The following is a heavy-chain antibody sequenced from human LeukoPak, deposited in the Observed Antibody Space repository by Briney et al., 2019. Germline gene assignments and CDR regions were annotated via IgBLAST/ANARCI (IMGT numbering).Heavy chain of an antibody. CDR3: ARARPYSSGWYGF. J-gene: IGHJ4*02. CDR1: GGSFSGYY. V-gene: IGHV4-34*01. Sequence: PSETLSLTCAVYGGSFSGYYWSWIRQPPGKGLEWIGEINHSGSTNYNPSLKSRVTISVDTSKNQFSLKLSSVTAADTAVYYCARARPYSSGWYGFWGQGTLATVSS. CDR2: INHSGST. D-gene: IGHD6-19*01.